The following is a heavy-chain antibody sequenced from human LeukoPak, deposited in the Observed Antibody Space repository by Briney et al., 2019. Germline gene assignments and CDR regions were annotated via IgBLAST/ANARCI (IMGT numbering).Heavy chain of an antibody. J-gene: IGHJ3*02. CDR1: GFTFSSYG. CDR3: AREGGYNIAFDI. Sequence: PGRSLRLSCAASGFTFSSYGMHWVRQAPGKGLEWVAVISYDGSNRYYADSVKGRFTISRDNSKNTLYLQMNSLRAEDTAVYYCAREGGYNIAFDIWGQGTMVTVSS. V-gene: IGHV3-30*03. CDR2: ISYDGSNR. D-gene: IGHD3-3*01.